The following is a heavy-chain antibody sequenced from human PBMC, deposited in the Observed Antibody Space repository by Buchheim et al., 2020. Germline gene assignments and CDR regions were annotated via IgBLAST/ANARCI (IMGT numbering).Heavy chain of an antibody. J-gene: IGHJ5*02. CDR3: ARAKIFGVVITNWFDP. D-gene: IGHD3-3*01. V-gene: IGHV1-3*01. CDR2: INAGNGNT. Sequence: QVQLVQSGAEVKKPGASVKVSCKASGYTFTSYAMHWVRQAPGQRLEWMGWINAGNGNTKYSQKFQGRVTITRDPSASTAYMELSSLRSEDTAVYYCARAKIFGVVITNWFDPWGQGTL. CDR1: GYTFTSYA.